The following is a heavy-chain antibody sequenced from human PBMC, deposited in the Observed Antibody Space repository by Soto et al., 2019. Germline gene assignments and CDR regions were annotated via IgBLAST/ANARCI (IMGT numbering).Heavy chain of an antibody. D-gene: IGHD3-22*01. CDR2: IHYSGST. CDR1: GDSVTISDYY. J-gene: IGHJ4*02. CDR3: AAHDSGGYYAEY. V-gene: IGHV4-39*01. Sequence: QLQLQESGPGLVKPSETLSLTCTVSGDSVTISDYYWGWIRQPPGKGLEWIGSIHYSGSTYYNPSLKSRVTISGDTSKKHFSLKLTSVTAADAAVYYCAAHDSGGYYAEYWCQGTLVTVAA.